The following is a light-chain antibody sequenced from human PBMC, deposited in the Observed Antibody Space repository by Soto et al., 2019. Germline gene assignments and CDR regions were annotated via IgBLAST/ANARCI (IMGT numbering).Light chain of an antibody. J-gene: IGLJ2*01. CDR3: SSYAGSNNLV. CDR1: SSDVGGCNY. CDR2: EVT. V-gene: IGLV2-8*01. Sequence: QSALTQPPSASGSPGQSVTISCTGTSSDVGGCNYVSWYQEHPGKAPKLIIHEVTKRPSGVPDRFSGSKSGNTASLTVSGLQAEDEADYYCSSYAGSNNLVFGGGTKLTVL.